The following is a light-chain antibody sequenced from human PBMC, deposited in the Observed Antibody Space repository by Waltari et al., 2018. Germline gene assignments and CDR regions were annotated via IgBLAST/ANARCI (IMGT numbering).Light chain of an antibody. V-gene: IGKV4-1*01. CDR1: QSLLYISNNKNS. CDR3: QKYHSTPRT. J-gene: IGKJ4*01. Sequence: DIVMTQSPDSLAVSLGAGATLNCKSSQSLLYISNNKNSLAWYQQKPGQPPKLLIYWTSAPESGVPHRISAIGAGKDFNFYISSLQADDGAVYYCQKYHSTPRTFGGGTKVEIK. CDR2: WTS.